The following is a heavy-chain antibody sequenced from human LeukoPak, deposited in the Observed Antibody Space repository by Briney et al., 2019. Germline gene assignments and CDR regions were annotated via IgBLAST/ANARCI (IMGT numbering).Heavy chain of an antibody. CDR2: ISAYNGNT. Sequence: ASVKVSCKASGYTFTSYGINWVRQAPGQGLEWMGWISAYNGNTNDAQKLQGRVTMTTDTSTSTAYMELRSLRSDDTAVYYCARVFCSGGSCYATIDPWGQGTLVTVSS. D-gene: IGHD2-15*01. J-gene: IGHJ5*02. CDR1: GYTFTSYG. CDR3: ARVFCSGGSCYATIDP. V-gene: IGHV1-18*01.